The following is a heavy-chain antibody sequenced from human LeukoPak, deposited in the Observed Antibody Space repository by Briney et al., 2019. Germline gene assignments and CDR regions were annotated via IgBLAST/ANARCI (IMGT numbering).Heavy chain of an antibody. Sequence: SETLSLTCTVSGGSISSYYWSWIRQPPGKGLEWIGYIYYSGSTNYNPSLKSRVTISVDTSKNQFSLKLSSVTAADTAVYYCARADSSSWSSFDYWGQGTLATVSS. J-gene: IGHJ4*02. CDR3: ARADSSSWSSFDY. D-gene: IGHD6-13*01. CDR2: IYYSGST. V-gene: IGHV4-59*01. CDR1: GGSISSYY.